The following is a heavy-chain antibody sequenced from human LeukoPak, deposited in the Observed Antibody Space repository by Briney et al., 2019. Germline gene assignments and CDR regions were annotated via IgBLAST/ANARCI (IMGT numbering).Heavy chain of an antibody. CDR3: ARPRHSGYDFGFDY. D-gene: IGHD5-12*01. Sequence: KPSETLSLTCTVSGGSISSSSYYWGWIRQPPGKGLEWIGSIYYSGSTYYNPSLKSRATISVDTSKNQFSLKLSSVTAADTAVYYCARPRHSGYDFGFDYWGQGTLVTVSS. J-gene: IGHJ4*02. CDR1: GGSISSSSYY. CDR2: IYYSGST. V-gene: IGHV4-39*01.